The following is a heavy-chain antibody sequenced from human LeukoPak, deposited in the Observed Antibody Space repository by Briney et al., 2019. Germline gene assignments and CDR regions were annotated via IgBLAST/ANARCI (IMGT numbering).Heavy chain of an antibody. J-gene: IGHJ4*02. D-gene: IGHD6-6*01. Sequence: GGSLRLPCGASGFTFSSYSINWVRQPPAKGLEGVSAISSDSKYIYYADSVKGRFTTSRDNAESLVYLQMDGLRAEDTAVYYCAREPPREAPHLIDHWGQGTLVTVPS. CDR2: ISSDSKYI. CDR1: GFTFSSYS. CDR3: AREPPREAPHLIDH. V-gene: IGHV3-21*06.